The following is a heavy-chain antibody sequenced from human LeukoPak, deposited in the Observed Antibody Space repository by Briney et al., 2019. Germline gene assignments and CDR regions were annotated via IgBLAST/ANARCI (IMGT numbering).Heavy chain of an antibody. D-gene: IGHD2-15*01. CDR3: ARGGRDCSGGTCYRWFDP. CDR2: MNPNSGNT. Sequence: ASVTVSFKASVYTFTGYYIHWVRQATGQGPEWMGWMNPNSGNTGYAQKFQGRVTISRNSSTNPAYMELSSLRPEDTAVYYCARGGRDCSGGTCYRWFDPWGQGTLVTVSS. V-gene: IGHV1-8*03. J-gene: IGHJ5*02. CDR1: VYTFTGYY.